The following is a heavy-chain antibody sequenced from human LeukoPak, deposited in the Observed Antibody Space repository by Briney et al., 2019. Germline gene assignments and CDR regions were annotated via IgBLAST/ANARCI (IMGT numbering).Heavy chain of an antibody. CDR2: INDSGRI. Sequence: SETLSLTCAVYGGSFSNYYWSWIRQTPGKGMEWIGEINDSGRINYNPSLMSRVTVSVDTSKNQFSLRLTSVTATDTAVYYCARRWNYVRNYYIDVWGKGATVSVSS. CDR3: ARRWNYVRNYYIDV. D-gene: IGHD1-7*01. J-gene: IGHJ6*03. CDR1: GGSFSNYY. V-gene: IGHV4-34*01.